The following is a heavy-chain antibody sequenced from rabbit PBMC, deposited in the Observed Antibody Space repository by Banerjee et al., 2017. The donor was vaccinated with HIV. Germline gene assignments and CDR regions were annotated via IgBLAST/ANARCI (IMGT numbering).Heavy chain of an antibody. CDR2: IYAGGSGST. J-gene: IGHJ4*01. Sequence: QEQLEESGGDLVKPEGSLTLTCTASGFSFSNGYVMCWVRQAPGKGLEWIGTIYAGGSGSTDYASWAKGRFTISKTSSTTVTLQMTSLTAADTATYFCARDLTGVTGWNFNLWGPGTLVTVS. D-gene: IGHD7-1*01. V-gene: IGHV1S45*01. CDR3: ARDLTGVTGWNFNL. CDR1: GFSFSNGYV.